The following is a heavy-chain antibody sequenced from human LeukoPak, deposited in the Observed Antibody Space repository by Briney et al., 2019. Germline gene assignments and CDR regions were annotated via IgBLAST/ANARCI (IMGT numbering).Heavy chain of an antibody. CDR3: ARATTVTTLVDAFDI. J-gene: IGHJ3*02. CDR1: GFTFSSYG. Sequence: PGGTLRLSCAASGFTFSSYGMNWVRQAPGKGLEWVSSISSSSSYIYYADSVKGRFTLSRDNARNSLYLQMNSMRAEDTALYYCARATTVTTLVDAFDIWGQGTMVTVSS. V-gene: IGHV3-21*01. CDR2: ISSSSSYI. D-gene: IGHD4-17*01.